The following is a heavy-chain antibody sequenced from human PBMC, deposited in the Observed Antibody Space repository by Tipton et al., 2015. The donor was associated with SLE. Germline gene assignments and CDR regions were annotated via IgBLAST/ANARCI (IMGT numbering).Heavy chain of an antibody. D-gene: IGHD3-10*01. CDR3: ARRMVQGGDALDI. Sequence: LRLSCAVSGGSLNSSTDYWSWIRQPPGKGLEWIGFIYYSGSTNYNPSLKSRVTISVDTSKNQFSLKLTSVTAADTAVYYCARRMVQGGDALDIWGLGTLVTVSS. CDR1: GGSLNSSTDY. V-gene: IGHV4-61*01. J-gene: IGHJ3*02. CDR2: IYYSGST.